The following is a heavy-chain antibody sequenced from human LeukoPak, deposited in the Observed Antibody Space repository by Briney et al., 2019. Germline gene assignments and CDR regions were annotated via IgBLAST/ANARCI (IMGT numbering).Heavy chain of an antibody. J-gene: IGHJ6*02. V-gene: IGHV1/OR15-1*01. CDR3: ARGAEAYYYYYGMDV. CDR1: GYIFTDYY. CDR2: INPNSGGT. Sequence: ASVKVSCKASGYIFTDYYMHWVRQAPGQELGWMGRINPNSGGTNYAQKFQGRVTMTRDTSISTAYTELSSLRSEDTAVYYCARGAEAYYYYYGMDVWGQGTTVTVSS.